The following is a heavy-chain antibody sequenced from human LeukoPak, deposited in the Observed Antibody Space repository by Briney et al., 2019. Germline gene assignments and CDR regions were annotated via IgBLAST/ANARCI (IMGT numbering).Heavy chain of an antibody. D-gene: IGHD6-6*01. CDR3: SIAAARSYP. V-gene: IGHV1-8*01. CDR2: MNPNSGNT. J-gene: IGHJ5*02. Sequence: ASVTVSCKASGYTFTSYDINWVRQATGQGLAWMGWMNPNSGNTGYAHKFQGRVTMTRNTSITTAYMELSSLRSEDTAVYYCSIAAARSYPWGQGTLVTVSS. CDR1: GYTFTSYD.